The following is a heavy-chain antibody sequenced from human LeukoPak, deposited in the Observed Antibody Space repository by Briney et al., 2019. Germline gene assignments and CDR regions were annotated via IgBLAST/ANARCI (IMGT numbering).Heavy chain of an antibody. CDR3: ARSVEY. V-gene: IGHV3-74*01. D-gene: IGHD5/OR15-5a*01. CDR1: GFTFSTYW. J-gene: IGHJ4*02. Sequence: GGSLRLSCAASGFTFSTYWIHWIRQAPGKGLEWVSCINTDGTNTTYADSVKGRFIISRDNVKNTLYLQMHSLRVEDTAVYYCARSVEYWGQGTLVTVSS. CDR2: INTDGTNT.